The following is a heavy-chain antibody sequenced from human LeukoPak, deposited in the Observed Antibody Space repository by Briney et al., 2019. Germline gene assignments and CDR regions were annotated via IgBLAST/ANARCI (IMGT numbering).Heavy chain of an antibody. CDR1: GFTFSSHA. V-gene: IGHV3-23*01. D-gene: IGHD1-1*01. CDR2: INNNGDDT. Sequence: GGSLRLSCAASGFTFSSHAMGWVRQAPGKGLEWVSSINNNGDDTYYADSVKGRFTISRDNSKNTLYLKMNSLRAEDTAVYHCVKGLDWIIHYAMDVWGQGTTVTVSS. CDR3: VKGLDWIIHYAMDV. J-gene: IGHJ6*02.